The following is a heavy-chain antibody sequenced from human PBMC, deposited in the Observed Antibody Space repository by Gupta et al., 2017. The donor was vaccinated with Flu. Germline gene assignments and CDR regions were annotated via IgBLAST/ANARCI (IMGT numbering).Heavy chain of an antibody. CDR2: VGAGGDRT. Sequence: EVQLLESGGGVVQPGESLRLSCVVSGLTFSDYAMNCVRQAPGKGLEWLSTVGAGGDRTYYADSVMGRFTISRDNSKKTIYLQMNSLRGDDTAVYYCAKDRSGNPAIDYWGQGALVPVS. CDR1: GLTFSDYA. J-gene: IGHJ4*02. CDR3: AKDRSGNPAIDY. V-gene: IGHV3-23*01. D-gene: IGHD6-13*01.